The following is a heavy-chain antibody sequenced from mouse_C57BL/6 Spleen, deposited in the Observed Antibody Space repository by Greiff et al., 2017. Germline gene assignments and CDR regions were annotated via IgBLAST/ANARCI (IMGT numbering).Heavy chain of an antibody. Sequence: EVQGVESGGDLVKPGGSLKLSCAASGFTFSSYGMSWVRQTPDKRLEWVATISSGGSYTYYPDSVKGRFTISRDNAKNTLYLQMSSLKSEDTAMYYCARHGGSPPYYAMDYWGQGTSVTVSS. J-gene: IGHJ4*01. CDR2: ISSGGSYT. D-gene: IGHD1-1*01. V-gene: IGHV5-6*01. CDR1: GFTFSSYG. CDR3: ARHGGSPPYYAMDY.